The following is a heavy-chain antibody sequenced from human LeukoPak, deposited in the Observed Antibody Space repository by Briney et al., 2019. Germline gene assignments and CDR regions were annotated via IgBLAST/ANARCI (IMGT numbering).Heavy chain of an antibody. V-gene: IGHV3-53*01. J-gene: IGHJ4*02. D-gene: IGHD6-13*01. Sequence: GGSLRLSCAASGFTVSSNYMNWVRQAPGKGLEWVSVIYGGGNIYYADSVKGRFTISRENAKNSLYLQMNSLRAGDTAVYYCARAAAGETIDYWGQGTLVTVSS. CDR2: IYGGGNI. CDR1: GFTVSSNY. CDR3: ARAAAGETIDY.